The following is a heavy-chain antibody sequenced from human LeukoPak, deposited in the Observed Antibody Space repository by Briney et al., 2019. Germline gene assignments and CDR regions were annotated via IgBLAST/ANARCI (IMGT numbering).Heavy chain of an antibody. CDR2: INSDGSSI. D-gene: IGHD1-26*01. V-gene: IGHV3-74*01. CDR1: GFTFSSYW. J-gene: IGHJ3*02. Sequence: GGSLRLSCAASGFTFSSYWMHWVRQAPGKGLVWVSRINSDGSSISYTDSVKGRFTISRDNAKNTLYLQMNSLRVEDTAVYYCTRSGGDAFDIWGQGTMVTVSS. CDR3: TRSGGDAFDI.